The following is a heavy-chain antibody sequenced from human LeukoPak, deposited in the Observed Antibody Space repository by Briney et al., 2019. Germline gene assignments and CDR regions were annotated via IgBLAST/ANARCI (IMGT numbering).Heavy chain of an antibody. V-gene: IGHV3-15*01. D-gene: IGHD2-21*02. J-gene: IGHJ4*02. CDR1: GFTFSSAW. Sequence: GGSLRLSCAASGFTFSSAWMSWVRQAPGKGLEWVGRVKSKADGETTHYAAPVKDRFTISRDDSRNTQYLQMNNLETEDTAVYYCTADWPGDSYPFDYWGQGTLVTVSS. CDR2: VKSKADGETT. CDR3: TADWPGDSYPFDY.